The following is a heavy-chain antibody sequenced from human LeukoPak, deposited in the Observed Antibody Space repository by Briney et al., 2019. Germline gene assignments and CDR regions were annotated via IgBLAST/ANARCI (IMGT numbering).Heavy chain of an antibody. Sequence: GESLRLSCVASGFTFSRNYMTWVRQAPGKGLEWVANIKQDGSLTAYGGSVKGRFTISIDSAKNLVYLQMNSLTADDTAVYYCARGSQFGSPSVGAHHFDHWGQGTLVTFSS. CDR3: ARGSQFGSPSVGAHHFDH. CDR1: GFTFSRNY. D-gene: IGHD6-6*01. V-gene: IGHV3-7*01. CDR2: IKQDGSLT. J-gene: IGHJ4*02.